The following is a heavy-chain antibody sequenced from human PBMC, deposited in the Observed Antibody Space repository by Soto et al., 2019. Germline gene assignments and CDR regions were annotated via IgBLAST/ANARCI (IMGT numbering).Heavy chain of an antibody. V-gene: IGHV1-8*01. D-gene: IGHD3-3*01. Sequence: QVQLVQSGAEVKKPGASVKVSCKASGYTFTSYDINWVRQATGQGLEWMGWMNPNSGNTGYAQKFQGRVTMTRNTSISTSYMELSSLRSEDTAVYYCARVYYDFWCGYYYGMHVWGQGTTVTVSS. CDR2: MNPNSGNT. CDR1: GYTFTSYD. CDR3: ARVYYDFWCGYYYGMHV. J-gene: IGHJ6*02.